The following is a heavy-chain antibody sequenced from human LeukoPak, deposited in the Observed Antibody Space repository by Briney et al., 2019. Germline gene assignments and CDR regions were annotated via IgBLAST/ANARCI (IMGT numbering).Heavy chain of an antibody. D-gene: IGHD2-15*01. V-gene: IGHV3-21*01. CDR3: AKDDRYCSGVSCSYYYYYYMDV. J-gene: IGHJ6*03. CDR2: ISSTSSYI. Sequence: GGSLRLSCAASGFTFSDYSMNWVRQAPGKGLEWVSSISSTSSYIYYADSLKGRFTISRDNSKNTLFLQMNSLRTEDTAVYFCAKDDRYCSGVSCSYYYYYYMDVWGKGTTVTISS. CDR1: GFTFSDYS.